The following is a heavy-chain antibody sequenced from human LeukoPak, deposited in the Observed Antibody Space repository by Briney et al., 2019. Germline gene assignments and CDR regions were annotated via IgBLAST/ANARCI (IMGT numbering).Heavy chain of an antibody. J-gene: IGHJ5*02. D-gene: IGHD2-2*01. CDR2: IYYSGST. V-gene: IGHV4-59*01. Sequence: SETLSLTCTVSGGSISSYYWSWIRQPPGKGLEWIGYIYYSGSTNYNPSLKSRVTISVDTSKNQFSLKLSSVTAADTAVYYCARDPPYCSSTSCLFDPWGQGTLVTVSS. CDR1: GGSISSYY. CDR3: ARDPPYCSSTSCLFDP.